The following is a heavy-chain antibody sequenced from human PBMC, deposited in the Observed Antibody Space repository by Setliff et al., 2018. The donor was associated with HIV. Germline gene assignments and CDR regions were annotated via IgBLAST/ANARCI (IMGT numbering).Heavy chain of an antibody. CDR1: GGSISSYY. CDR3: ARRIIVGAISDVFDI. Sequence: SETLSLTCTVSGGSISSYYWTWIRQPAGKGLEWLGHIKDTGATNCSPSLKSRVTMSIDTSNKQFSLKLSPVTAADTAVYYCARRIIVGAISDVFDIWGQGTLVTV. D-gene: IGHD1-26*01. V-gene: IGHV4-4*07. CDR2: IKDTGAT. J-gene: IGHJ3*02.